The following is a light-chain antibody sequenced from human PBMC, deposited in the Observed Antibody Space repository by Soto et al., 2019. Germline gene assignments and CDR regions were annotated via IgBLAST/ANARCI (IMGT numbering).Light chain of an antibody. Sequence: VQMTQSPSSLSVSVVGRVTITSRASQSIGGFLNWYQLKPGKPPRLLIYAASSLQSGVPSRCSGSGSRTDFTRTSSSLQPEDFATYSCQQSYNSPQTFGQGTKVDIK. V-gene: IGKV1-39*01. CDR3: QQSYNSPQT. CDR1: QSIGGF. J-gene: IGKJ1*01. CDR2: AAS.